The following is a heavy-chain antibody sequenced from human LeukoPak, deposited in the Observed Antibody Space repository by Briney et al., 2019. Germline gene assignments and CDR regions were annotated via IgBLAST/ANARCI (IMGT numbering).Heavy chain of an antibody. J-gene: IGHJ5*02. CDR1: GYTFTGYY. V-gene: IGHV1-2*02. CDR3: ARDYSDQTNLVWFDP. Sequence: ASVKVSCMASGYTFTGYYMHWVRPAPGQGLEWMGCINPNSGDTDYAQRFQGRVTMTRDTSISTAYMELSGLRSDDTAVYYCARDYSDQTNLVWFDPWGQGTLVTVSS. CDR2: INPNSGDT. D-gene: IGHD2-21*01.